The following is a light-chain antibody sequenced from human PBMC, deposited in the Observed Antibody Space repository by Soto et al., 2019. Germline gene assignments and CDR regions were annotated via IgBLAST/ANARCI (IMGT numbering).Light chain of an antibody. CDR2: GTS. V-gene: IGKV3-20*01. J-gene: IGKJ1*01. CDR1: QTISSNY. Sequence: DIVLTQSPGTLSVSPGERATLSCRASQTISSNYLAWYQEKPGQPPSLFIYGTSSRATGIPDRFSSGGPGTDFTLTISRLEPEDSAIYYCQQYISWTFGQGTRVEIK. CDR3: QQYISWT.